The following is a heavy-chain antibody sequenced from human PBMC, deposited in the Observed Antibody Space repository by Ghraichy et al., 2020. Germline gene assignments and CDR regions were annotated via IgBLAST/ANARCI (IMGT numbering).Heavy chain of an antibody. D-gene: IGHD3-9*01. J-gene: IGHJ4*02. CDR2: ISWNSGSI. Sequence: GGSLRLSCAASGFTFDDYAMHWVRQAPGKGLEWVSGISWNSGSIGYADSVKGRFTISRDNAKNSLYLQMNSLRAEDTALYYCAKDIYYDILTGYHDYWGQGTLVTVSS. CDR3: AKDIYYDILTGYHDY. CDR1: GFTFDDYA. V-gene: IGHV3-9*01.